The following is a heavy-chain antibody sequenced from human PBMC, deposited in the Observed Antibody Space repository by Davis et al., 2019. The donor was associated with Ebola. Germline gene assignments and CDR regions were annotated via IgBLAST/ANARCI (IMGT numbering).Heavy chain of an antibody. J-gene: IGHJ6*02. V-gene: IGHV3-23*01. D-gene: IGHD6-19*01. Sequence: GGSLRLSCAASGFTFSSYAMSWVRQAPGKGLEWVSAISGSGGSTYYADSVKGRFTISRDNSKNTLYLQMNSLRAEDTAVYYCAKDHSSSGWYRDYYYGMDVWGQGTTVTVSS. CDR1: GFTFSSYA. CDR2: ISGSGGST. CDR3: AKDHSSSGWYRDYYYGMDV.